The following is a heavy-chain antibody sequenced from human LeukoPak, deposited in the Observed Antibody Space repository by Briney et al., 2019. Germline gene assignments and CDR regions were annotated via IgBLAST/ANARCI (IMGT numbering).Heavy chain of an antibody. Sequence: GRSLRLSCAASGFTFDDYAMHWVRQAPGKGLEWVSGISWNSGSIGYADSVKGRFTISRDNAKNSLYLQMNSLRAEDTALYYCAKDSIGQIVGAINWFDPWGQGTLVTVSS. D-gene: IGHD1-26*01. J-gene: IGHJ5*02. V-gene: IGHV3-9*01. CDR2: ISWNSGSI. CDR1: GFTFDDYA. CDR3: AKDSIGQIVGAINWFDP.